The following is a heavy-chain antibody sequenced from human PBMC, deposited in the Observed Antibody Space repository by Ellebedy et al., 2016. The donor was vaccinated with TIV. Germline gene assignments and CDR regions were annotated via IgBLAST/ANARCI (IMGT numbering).Heavy chain of an antibody. CDR3: ARLYDYGGNSGY. Sequence: GESLKISCEASGFTFSSYSMNWVRQAPGKGLEWISYISSSSGTKHYADSVKGRFTISRDNAKNSLYLQMNSLRAEDTAVYYCARLYDYGGNSGYWGQGTLVTVSS. CDR2: ISSSSGTK. D-gene: IGHD4-23*01. V-gene: IGHV3-48*04. J-gene: IGHJ4*02. CDR1: GFTFSSYS.